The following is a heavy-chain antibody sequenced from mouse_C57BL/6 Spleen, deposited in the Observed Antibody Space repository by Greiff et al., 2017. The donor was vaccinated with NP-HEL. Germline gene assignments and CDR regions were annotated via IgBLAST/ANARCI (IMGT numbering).Heavy chain of an antibody. CDR1: GYTFTSYG. V-gene: IGHV1-81*01. CDR3: ARDDGYYGYFDV. D-gene: IGHD2-3*01. CDR2: IYPRSGNT. Sequence: QVQLQQSGAELARPGASVKLSCKASGYTFTSYGISWVKQRTGQGLEWIGEIYPRSGNTYYNEKFKGKATLTADKSSSTAYMELRSLTSEDSAVYFCARDDGYYGYFDVWGTGTTVTVSS. J-gene: IGHJ1*03.